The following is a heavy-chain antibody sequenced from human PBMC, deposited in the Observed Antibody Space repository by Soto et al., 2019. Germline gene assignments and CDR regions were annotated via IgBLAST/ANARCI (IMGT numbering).Heavy chain of an antibody. CDR1: GFTFSSYA. CDR3: AKRYGTSTWYKAFDI. Sequence: EVQLLESGGDLVQPGGSLRIACAASGFTFSSYAMSWVRQAPGKGLEWTSGISGSGGEKYYADSVKGRFTISRDNSKNTLYLQMSSLSAEDTAVYHCAKRYGTSTWYKAFDIWGQGTMVTVSS. J-gene: IGHJ3*02. D-gene: IGHD6-13*01. V-gene: IGHV3-23*01. CDR2: ISGSGGEK.